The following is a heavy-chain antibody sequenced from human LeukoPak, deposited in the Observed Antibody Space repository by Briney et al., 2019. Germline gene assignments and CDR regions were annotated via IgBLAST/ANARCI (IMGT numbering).Heavy chain of an antibody. CDR2: IYYSGST. Sequence: SETLSLTCTASGGTISSSSYYWGWIRQPPGQGLVGIGYIYYSGSTNYNPSLKSRVTISVDTSKNQFSLKLSSVTAADTAVYYCARATKRIQYWFDPWGQGTLVTVSS. V-gene: IGHV4-61*05. CDR3: ARATKRIQYWFDP. D-gene: IGHD2-15*01. CDR1: GGTISSSSYY. J-gene: IGHJ5*02.